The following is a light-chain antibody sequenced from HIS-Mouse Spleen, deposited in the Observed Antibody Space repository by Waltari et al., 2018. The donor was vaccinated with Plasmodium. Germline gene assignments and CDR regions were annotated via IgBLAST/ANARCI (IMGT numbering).Light chain of an antibody. Sequence: QTVVTQEPSFSVSPGGTVTLTCGLSSGSVSTSYYPSWYQQTPGQAPRTLIYSTHTRSSWVPDRFSGSILGNKAALTITGAQADDESDYYCVLYMGSGIWVFGGGTKLTVL. J-gene: IGLJ2*01. V-gene: IGLV8-61*01. CDR3: VLYMGSGIWV. CDR2: STH. CDR1: SGSVSTSYY.